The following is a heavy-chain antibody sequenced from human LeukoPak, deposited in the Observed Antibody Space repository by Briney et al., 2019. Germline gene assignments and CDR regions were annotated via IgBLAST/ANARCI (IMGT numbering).Heavy chain of an antibody. CDR2: IYYSGST. CDR1: GGSISSGGYY. J-gene: IGHJ6*02. Sequence: SETLSLTWTVSGGSISSGGYYWSWIRQHPGKGLEWIGYIYYSGSTYYNPSLKSRVTISVDTSKNQFSLKLSSVTAADTAVYYCASQWLDHYYYGMDVWGQGTTVTVSS. D-gene: IGHD6-19*01. CDR3: ASQWLDHYYYGMDV. V-gene: IGHV4-31*02.